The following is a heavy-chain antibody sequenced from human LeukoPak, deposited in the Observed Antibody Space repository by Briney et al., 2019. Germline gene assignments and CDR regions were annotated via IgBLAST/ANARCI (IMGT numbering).Heavy chain of an antibody. CDR3: ARGYQDAVAWSGYYMDY. CDR2: INRDGSQK. D-gene: IGHD3-3*01. J-gene: IGHJ4*02. V-gene: IGHV3-7*01. Sequence: SGGSLRLSCAASGFSLSGYWMTWVRQAPGKGLEWVANINRDGSQKNHVDSVQGRFTISRDNAKNSLYLQMNSLTAEDTAVYYCARGYQDAVAWSGYYMDYWGQGTLVTVSS. CDR1: GFSLSGYW.